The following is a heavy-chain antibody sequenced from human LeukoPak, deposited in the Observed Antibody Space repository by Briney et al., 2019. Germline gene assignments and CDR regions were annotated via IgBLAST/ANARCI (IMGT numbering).Heavy chain of an antibody. Sequence: PGGSLRLSCAASGFTFSSYAMSWVRQAPGKGLEWVSGISGSGAYYADSVKGRFTISRDNSKNTLYLQMNSLRAGDTAVYYCARAGSIRFDYWGQGTLVTVSS. D-gene: IGHD1-26*01. V-gene: IGHV3-23*01. J-gene: IGHJ4*02. CDR3: ARAGSIRFDY. CDR1: GFTFSSYA. CDR2: ISGSGA.